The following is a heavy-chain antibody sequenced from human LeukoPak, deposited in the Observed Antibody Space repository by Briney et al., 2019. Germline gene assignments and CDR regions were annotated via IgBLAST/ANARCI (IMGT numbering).Heavy chain of an antibody. J-gene: IGHJ4*02. D-gene: IGHD3-10*01. CDR2: NHYSGST. V-gene: IGHV4-59*01. CDR1: GGPFSGYY. Sequence: PSETLPLTCAVYGGPFSGYYWSWIRQPPAKGLERIGYNHYSGSTTYNPSLKSRVTVSVDTSKNQFSLKLSSVTAAGTAVYYCARWNSGTYTIDYWGQGTLVTVSS. CDR3: ARWNSGTYTIDY.